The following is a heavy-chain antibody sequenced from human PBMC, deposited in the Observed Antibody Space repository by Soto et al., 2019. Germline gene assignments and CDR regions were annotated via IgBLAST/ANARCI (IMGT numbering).Heavy chain of an antibody. CDR1: GGSISSAAYY. V-gene: IGHV4-31*03. CDR2: ISHSGST. CDR3: AREYTYGSNLFDC. J-gene: IGHJ4*02. Sequence: QVQLQESGPGLVKPSQTLSLTCTVSGGSISSAAYYWSWIRQHPGKCLEWIGYISHSGSTYYTPSLKSRVLISADTSKNQFSVNLTSVTAADTAVYYCAREYTYGSNLFDCWGQGALVTVSS. D-gene: IGHD5-18*01.